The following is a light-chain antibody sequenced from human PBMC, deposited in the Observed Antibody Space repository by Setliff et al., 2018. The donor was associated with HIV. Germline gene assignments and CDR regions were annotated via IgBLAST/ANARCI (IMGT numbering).Light chain of an antibody. V-gene: IGLV2-18*02. CDR1: SSDVGSYNR. Sequence: QSALAQPPSVSGSPGQSVTISCTGTSSDVGSYNRVAWYQQTPGAAPKLMIYEVSNRPSGVPDRFSGSKSGNTASLTISGLLAEDEADYYCSSYASTSYASSSSYVFGTGTRSP. CDR3: SSYASTSYASSSSYV. CDR2: EVS. J-gene: IGLJ1*01.